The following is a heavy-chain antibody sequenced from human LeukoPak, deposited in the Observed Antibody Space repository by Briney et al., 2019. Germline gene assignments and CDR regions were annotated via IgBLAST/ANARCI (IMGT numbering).Heavy chain of an antibody. CDR3: ARDAGYCSGGSCYSAGNWFDP. CDR1: GYTFTSYG. V-gene: IGHV1-18*01. J-gene: IGHJ5*02. D-gene: IGHD2-15*01. CDR2: ISAYNGNT. Sequence: ASVKVSCKASGYTFTSYGISWVRQAPGQGLEWMGWISAYNGNTNYAQKLQGRVTMTSDTSTSTAYMELRSLRSDDTAVYYCARDAGYCSGGSCYSAGNWFDPWGQGTLVTVSS.